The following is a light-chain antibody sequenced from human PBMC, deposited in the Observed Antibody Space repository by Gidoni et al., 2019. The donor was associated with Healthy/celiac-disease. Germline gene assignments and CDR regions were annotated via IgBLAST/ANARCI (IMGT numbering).Light chain of an antibody. CDR1: ALPKQY. CDR3: QSADSSGTYAV. J-gene: IGLJ3*02. Sequence: SYELTQPPSVSVSPGQTARITCSGDALPKQYAYWYQQKQGQAPVLVIYTDSERPSGIPERFSGSSSGTTVTLTISGVQAEDEADSYCQSADSSGTYAVFGGGTKLTVL. CDR2: TDS. V-gene: IGLV3-25*03.